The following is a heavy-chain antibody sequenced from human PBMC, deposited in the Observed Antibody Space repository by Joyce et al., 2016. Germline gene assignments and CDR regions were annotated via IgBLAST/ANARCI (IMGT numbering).Heavy chain of an antibody. CDR2: IGTAGDP. CDR3: ARERGGGMSAFDI. V-gene: IGHV3-13*05. J-gene: IGHJ3*02. CDR1: GFTFSAYE. D-gene: IGHD3-16*01. Sequence: EVQLVEAGGALVQPGGSLRLSCAASGFTFSAYEIHWVRQTTGKGLEWVSDIGTAGDPYYAGSVKGRFTISRENAKSSLFRQMNSLRAEDTAVYYCARERGGGMSAFDIWGQGTMVTVSS.